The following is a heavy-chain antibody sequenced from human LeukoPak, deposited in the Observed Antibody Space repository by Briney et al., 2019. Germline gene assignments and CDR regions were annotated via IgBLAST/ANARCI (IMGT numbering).Heavy chain of an antibody. CDR1: GFTFSSYG. D-gene: IGHD3-16*01. J-gene: IGHJ3*02. V-gene: IGHV3-30*18. CDR2: ISYDGSNK. Sequence: GRSLRLSCAASGFTFSSYGMHWVRQAPGKGLEWVAVISYDGSNKYYADSVKGRFTISRDNSKNTLYLQMNSLRAEDTAVYYCAKNAALYEGSDAFDIWGQGTMVTVSS. CDR3: AKNAALYEGSDAFDI.